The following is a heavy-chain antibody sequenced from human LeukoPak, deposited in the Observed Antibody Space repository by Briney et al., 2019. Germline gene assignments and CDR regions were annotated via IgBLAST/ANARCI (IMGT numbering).Heavy chain of an antibody. D-gene: IGHD2-2*01. J-gene: IGHJ3*01. Sequence: PGGSLTLVCAAFGFTFNRYGVHWVRQAPGRGLVGLEVIWYDGNNKYYADSVKGRFTISRDSSKNTMYLQMNSLRPDDTAVYYCARCTASCYANAFDVWGQGTLLTVSS. CDR2: IWYDGNNK. CDR3: ARCTASCYANAFDV. V-gene: IGHV3-33*01. CDR1: GFTFNRYG.